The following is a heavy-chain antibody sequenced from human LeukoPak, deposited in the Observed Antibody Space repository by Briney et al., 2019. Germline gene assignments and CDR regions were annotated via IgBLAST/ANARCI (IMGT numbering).Heavy chain of an antibody. J-gene: IGHJ5*02. Sequence: PSETLSLTCPVSGGSISSYYWSWIRQPAGKGLEWIGRIYTSGSTNYNPSLKSRVTMSVDTSKNQFSLKLTSVTAAVTAVYYCARDRYGSGSYYKSWFDPWGQGTLVTVSS. CDR3: ARDRYGSGSYYKSWFDP. D-gene: IGHD3-10*01. CDR1: GGSISSYY. V-gene: IGHV4-4*07. CDR2: IYTSGST.